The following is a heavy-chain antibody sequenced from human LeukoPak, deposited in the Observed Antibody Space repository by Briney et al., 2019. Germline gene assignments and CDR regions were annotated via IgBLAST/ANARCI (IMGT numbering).Heavy chain of an antibody. Sequence: GGSLRLSCAASGFTFSSYGMHWVRQAPGKGLEWVAFIRYDGSNKYYADSVKGRFTISRDNSKNTLYLQMNSLRAEDTAVYYCAKEDAGGSGWYYDYYYMDVWGKGTTVTISS. D-gene: IGHD6-19*01. V-gene: IGHV3-30*02. CDR3: AKEDAGGSGWYYDYYYMDV. CDR2: IRYDGSNK. J-gene: IGHJ6*03. CDR1: GFTFSSYG.